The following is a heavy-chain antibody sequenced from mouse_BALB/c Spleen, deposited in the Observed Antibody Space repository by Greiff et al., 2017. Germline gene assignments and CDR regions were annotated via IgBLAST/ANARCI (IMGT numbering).Heavy chain of an antibody. CDR2: ISSGSSTI. J-gene: IGHJ2*01. CDR3: ARGIYYGNYGFDY. D-gene: IGHD2-1*01. V-gene: IGHV5-17*02. Sequence: EVHLVESGGGLVQPGGSRKLSCAASGFTFSSFGMHWVRQAPEKGLEWVAYISSGSSTIYYADTVKGRFTISRDNPKNTLFLQMTSLRSEDTAMYYCARGIYYGNYGFDYWGQGTTLTVSS. CDR1: GFTFSSFG.